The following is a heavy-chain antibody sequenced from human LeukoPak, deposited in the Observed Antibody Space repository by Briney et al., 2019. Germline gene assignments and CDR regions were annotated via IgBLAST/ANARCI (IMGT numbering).Heavy chain of an antibody. CDR1: GFTFSTYW. Sequence: GGSLRLSRAASGFTFSTYWMYWVRQAPGKGLVWVSRINSDGRTTNYADSVKGRFTISRDNAKNTLYLQMNSLRAEDTAVYYCARDLQGGYSGYVLGYWGQGTLVTVSS. CDR3: ARDLQGGYSGYVLGY. D-gene: IGHD5-12*01. J-gene: IGHJ4*02. CDR2: INSDGRTT. V-gene: IGHV3-74*01.